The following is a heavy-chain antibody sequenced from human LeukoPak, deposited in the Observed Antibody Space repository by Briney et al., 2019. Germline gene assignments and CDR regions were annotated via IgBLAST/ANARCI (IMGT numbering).Heavy chain of an antibody. J-gene: IGHJ4*02. CDR1: GFTFSNYW. V-gene: IGHV3-74*01. CDR2: INRDGSTT. Sequence: GRSLRLSCAASGFTFSNYWMHWVRQVPGKGLVWVSLINRDGSTTNYADSVKGRFTISRDNAKNMLYLQMNSLRAEDTAVYYCAKDLHYGSADYWGQGTLVTASS. CDR3: AKDLHYGSADY. D-gene: IGHD3-10*01.